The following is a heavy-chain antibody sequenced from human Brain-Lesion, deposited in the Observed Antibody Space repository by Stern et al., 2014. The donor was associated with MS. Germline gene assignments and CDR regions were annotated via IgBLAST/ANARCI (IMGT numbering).Heavy chain of an antibody. CDR2: IDPKRGGT. Sequence: VQLVESGAEVKKPGASVKVSCKASGYTFTGYYMHWGRQAPGQGLERMGWIDPKRGGTNSAQKVHGWVTMTRDTPMQPAFLERGRVRSDDTAVYYCATYYYDRTGYNDFWGQGSLGTVSS. D-gene: IGHD3-22*01. V-gene: IGHV1-2*04. CDR1: GYTFTGYY. CDR3: ATYYYDRTGYNDF. J-gene: IGHJ4*02.